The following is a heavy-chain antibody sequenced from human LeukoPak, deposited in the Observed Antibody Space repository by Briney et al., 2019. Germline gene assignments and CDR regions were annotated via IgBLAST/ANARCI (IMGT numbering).Heavy chain of an antibody. CDR3: ARAARHDAFDI. V-gene: IGHV1-69*05. J-gene: IGHJ3*02. CDR2: IIPIFGTA. D-gene: IGHD6-6*01. Sequence: ASVKVSCKASGGTFSSYAISWVRQAPGQGLEWMGRIIPIFGTANYARKFQGRVTITTDESTSTAYMELSSLRSEDTAVYYCARAARHDAFDIWGQGTMVTVSS. CDR1: GGTFSSYA.